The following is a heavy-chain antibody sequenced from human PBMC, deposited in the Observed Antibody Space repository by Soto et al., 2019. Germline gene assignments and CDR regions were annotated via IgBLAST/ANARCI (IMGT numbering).Heavy chain of an antibody. Sequence: GGSLRLSCAASGFTFSDYYMSWIRQAPGKGLEWVSYISSSGSTIYYADSVKGRFTISRDNAKNSLYLQMNSLRAEDTAVYYCARRVVPAAIDYYYGMDVWGQGTTVTVSS. CDR1: GFTFSDYY. V-gene: IGHV3-11*01. J-gene: IGHJ6*02. CDR2: ISSSGSTI. D-gene: IGHD2-2*01. CDR3: ARRVVPAAIDYYYGMDV.